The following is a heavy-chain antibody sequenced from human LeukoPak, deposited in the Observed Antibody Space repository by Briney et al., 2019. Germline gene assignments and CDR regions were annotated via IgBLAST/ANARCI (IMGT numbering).Heavy chain of an antibody. D-gene: IGHD5-18*01. CDR2: ISYDGSNK. V-gene: IGHV3-30-3*02. CDR1: GFTFSSYA. J-gene: IGHJ4*01. Sequence: PGRSLRLSCAASGFTFSSYAMHWVRQAPGKGLEWVAVISYDGSNKYYADSVKGRFTISRDNSKNTLYLQMNSLRAEDTAVYSCAKSDRGYSYGHFDYWGQGTLVTVSS. CDR3: AKSDRGYSYGHFDY.